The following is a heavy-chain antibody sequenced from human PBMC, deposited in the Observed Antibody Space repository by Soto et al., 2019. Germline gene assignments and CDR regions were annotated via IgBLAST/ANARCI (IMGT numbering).Heavy chain of an antibody. J-gene: IGHJ5*02. CDR1: GFTFSSYG. CDR3: ARDLAAAGFNWFDP. CDR2: IWYDGSNK. D-gene: IGHD6-13*01. Sequence: QVQLVESGEGVVQPGRSLRLSCAASGFTFSSYGMHWVRQAPGKGLEWVAVIWYDGSNKYYADSVKGRFTISRDNSKNTLYLQMNSLRAEDTAVYYCARDLAAAGFNWFDPWGQGTLVTVSS. V-gene: IGHV3-33*01.